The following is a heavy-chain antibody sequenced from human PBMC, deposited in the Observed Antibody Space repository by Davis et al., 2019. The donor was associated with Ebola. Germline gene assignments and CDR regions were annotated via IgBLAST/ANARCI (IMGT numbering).Heavy chain of an antibody. J-gene: IGHJ4*02. CDR3: ARGRWLQFSHYFDY. CDR1: GFTFSGSA. CDR2: ISYDGSNK. D-gene: IGHD5-24*01. Sequence: GESLKISCAASGFTFSGSAMHWVRQAPGKGLEWVAVISYDGSNKYYADSVKGRFTISRDNSKNTLYLQMNSLRAEDTAVYYCARGRWLQFSHYFDYWGQGTLVTVSS. V-gene: IGHV3-30-3*01.